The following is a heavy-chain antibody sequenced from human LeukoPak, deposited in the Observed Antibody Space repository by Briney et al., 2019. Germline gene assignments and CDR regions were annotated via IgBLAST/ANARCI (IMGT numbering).Heavy chain of an antibody. Sequence: SETLSLTCTVSGGSISSGGYYWSWIRQHPGKGLEWIGYIYYSGSTYYNPSLKSRVTISVDTSKNQFSLKLSSVTAADTAVYYCAREVPYTSGYWFFDLWGRGTLVTVSS. CDR2: IYYSGST. D-gene: IGHD2-2*02. CDR3: AREVPYTSGYWFFDL. CDR1: GGSISSGGYY. V-gene: IGHV4-31*03. J-gene: IGHJ2*01.